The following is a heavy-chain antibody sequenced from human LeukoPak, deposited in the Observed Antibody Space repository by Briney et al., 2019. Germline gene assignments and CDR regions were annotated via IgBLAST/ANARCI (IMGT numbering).Heavy chain of an antibody. Sequence: SQTLSLTCTVSGGSISSGGYYWSWIRQPPGKGLEWIGYIYHSGSTYYNPSLKSRVTISVDRSKNQFSLKLSSVTAADTAVYYCASSTSSAPLSPFGYWGQGTLVTVSS. CDR2: IYHSGST. CDR1: GGSISSGGYY. V-gene: IGHV4-30-2*01. CDR3: ASSTSSAPLSPFGY. D-gene: IGHD2-2*01. J-gene: IGHJ4*02.